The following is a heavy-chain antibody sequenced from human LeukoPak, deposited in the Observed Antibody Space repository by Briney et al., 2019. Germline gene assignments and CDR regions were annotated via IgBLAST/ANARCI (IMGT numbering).Heavy chain of an antibody. CDR1: EGTFSSYA. Sequence: SSVKVSCKASEGTFSSYAINWVRQAPGQGLEWMGRIIPIFGTAKYGEKFQDRVTITADKSTSSAYMEMNSLRSDDTAVYYCARGGIYYDSGAYDYWGQGTLVSVSS. CDR3: ARGGIYYDSGAYDY. CDR2: IIPIFGTA. J-gene: IGHJ4*02. V-gene: IGHV1-69*06. D-gene: IGHD3-22*01.